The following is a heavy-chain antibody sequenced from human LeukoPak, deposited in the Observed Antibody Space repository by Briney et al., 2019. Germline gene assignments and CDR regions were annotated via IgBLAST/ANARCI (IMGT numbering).Heavy chain of an antibody. CDR3: AKGGSSGYYSSDAFDI. D-gene: IGHD3-22*01. V-gene: IGHV3-23*01. J-gene: IGHJ3*02. CDR2: ISGSGGST. Sequence: GGSLRLSCAASGFTFSSYWMSWVRQAPGKGLEWVSAISGSGGSTYYADSVKGRFTISRDNSKNTLYLQMNSLRAEDTALYYCAKGGSSGYYSSDAFDIWGQGTMVTVSS. CDR1: GFTFSSYW.